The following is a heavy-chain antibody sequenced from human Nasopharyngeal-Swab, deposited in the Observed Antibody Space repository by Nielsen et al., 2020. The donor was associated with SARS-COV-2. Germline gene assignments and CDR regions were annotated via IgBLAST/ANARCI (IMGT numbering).Heavy chain of an antibody. V-gene: IGHV5-51*01. CDR1: GYNFTTYW. Sequence: GESLKISCKGSGYNFTTYWIGWVRQMPGKGLEWMGIIYPGDSDTRYSPSFQGQVTISADKSISTAYLQWSSLKASDTAMYYCARRGYGGSGSYHFYYYMDVWGKGTTVTVSS. D-gene: IGHD4-23*01. CDR2: IYPGDSDT. J-gene: IGHJ6*03. CDR3: ARRGYGGSGSYHFYYYMDV.